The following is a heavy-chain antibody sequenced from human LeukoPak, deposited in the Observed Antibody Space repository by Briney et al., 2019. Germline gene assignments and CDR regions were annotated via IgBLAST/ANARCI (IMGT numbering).Heavy chain of an antibody. CDR1: GYTFTSYD. V-gene: IGHV1-8*01. J-gene: IGHJ6*03. CDR2: MNPNSGNT. D-gene: IGHD6-19*01. CDR3: AGDPEEYSSGWYNYYYYMDV. Sequence: ASVKVSCKASGYTFTSYDINWVRQATGQGLEWMGWMNPNSGNTGYAQKFQGRVTMTRNTSISTAYMELSSLRSDDTAVYYCAGDPEEYSSGWYNYYYYMDVWGKGTTVTVSS.